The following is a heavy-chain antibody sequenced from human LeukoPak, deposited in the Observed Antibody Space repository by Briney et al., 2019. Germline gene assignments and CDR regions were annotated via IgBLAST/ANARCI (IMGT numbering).Heavy chain of an antibody. D-gene: IGHD1-26*01. CDR1: GFTFSSYS. CDR2: ISGIGATI. V-gene: IGHV3-48*01. Sequence: GGSLRLSCAASGFTFSSYSMSWVRQAPGKGLEWVSYISGIGATIHYADSVKGRFTISRDNSKNTLYLQMNSLRAEDTAVYYCARGVGLAHSFYDMDVWGKVATVTIS. J-gene: IGHJ6*03. CDR3: ARGVGLAHSFYDMDV.